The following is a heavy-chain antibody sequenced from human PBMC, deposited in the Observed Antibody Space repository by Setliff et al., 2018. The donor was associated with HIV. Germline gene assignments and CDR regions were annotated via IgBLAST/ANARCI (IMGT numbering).Heavy chain of an antibody. CDR2: IRSEAAGGTT. CDR1: GFSFSDAW. J-gene: IGHJ4*02. CDR3: IDFFAF. Sequence: LRLSCVGSGFSFSDAWMSLVRQAPGKGLELIGRIRSEAAGGTTDYAAPVKGRFTISRDDSKNTLYLQMNSLKIDDTAVYYYIDFFAFWGPGTLVTVSS. D-gene: IGHD3-3*01. V-gene: IGHV3-15*01.